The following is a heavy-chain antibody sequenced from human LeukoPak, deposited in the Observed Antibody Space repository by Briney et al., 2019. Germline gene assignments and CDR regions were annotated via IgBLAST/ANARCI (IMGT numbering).Heavy chain of an antibody. Sequence: SETLSLTCIVSGGSISSSSYYWGWIRQPPGKGLEWIGSFYYSGSTYYSPSLKSRVTISVDTSKNQFSLKLNSVTVADTAVYYCARRSTTWNAFDIWGQGTMVTVSS. CDR3: ARRSTTWNAFDI. D-gene: IGHD6-13*01. J-gene: IGHJ3*02. V-gene: IGHV4-39*01. CDR1: GGSISSSSYY. CDR2: FYYSGST.